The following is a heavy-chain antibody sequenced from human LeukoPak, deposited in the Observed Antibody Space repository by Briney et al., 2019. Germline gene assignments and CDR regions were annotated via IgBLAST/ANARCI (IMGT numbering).Heavy chain of an antibody. V-gene: IGHV4-59*01. Sequence: SETLSLTCTVSGGSITTYYWTWIRQPPGKGVEWVGYINYSGSTNYNPSLKSRVTISVDTSKNQFSLKLSSVTAADTAVYYCARAQLNLLVDFGMDVWGQGTTVTVSS. CDR2: INYSGST. CDR1: GGSITTYY. D-gene: IGHD1-1*01. CDR3: ARAQLNLLVDFGMDV. J-gene: IGHJ6*02.